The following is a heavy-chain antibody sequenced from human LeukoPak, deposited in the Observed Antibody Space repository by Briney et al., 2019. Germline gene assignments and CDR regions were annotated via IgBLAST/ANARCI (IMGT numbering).Heavy chain of an antibody. J-gene: IGHJ4*02. V-gene: IGHV3-53*01. CDR2: LYSGGSA. Sequence: PGGSLRLSCAASGFTISSNYMSWVRQAPGKGLEWVSVLYSGGSAYYADSVRGRFTISRDNSKNTLYLQMSSLRAEDTAVYYCARSSSGDYYYYFDYWGQGTLVTVSS. D-gene: IGHD4-17*01. CDR3: ARSSSGDYYYYFDY. CDR1: GFTISSNY.